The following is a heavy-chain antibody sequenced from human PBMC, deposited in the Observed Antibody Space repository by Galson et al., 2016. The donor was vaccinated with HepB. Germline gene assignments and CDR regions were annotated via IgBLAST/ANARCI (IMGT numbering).Heavy chain of an antibody. J-gene: IGHJ4*02. CDR1: GFTFSSYW. CDR3: GRGTRTISAAGTGGGY. Sequence: PRLSCAASGFTFSSYWMSWVRQAPGKGLEWVANIKQDGSEKYYVDSVKGRFTISRDNAKNSLYLQMNSLRAEDTAVYYCGRGTRTISAAGTGGGYWGQGTLVTVSS. CDR2: IKQDGSEK. V-gene: IGHV3-7*03. D-gene: IGHD6-13*01.